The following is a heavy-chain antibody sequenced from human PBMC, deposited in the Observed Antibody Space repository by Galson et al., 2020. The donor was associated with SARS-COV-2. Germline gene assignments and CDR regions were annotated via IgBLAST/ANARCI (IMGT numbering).Heavy chain of an antibody. CDR3: AREAVADSFDY. Sequence: GESLKISCAASGFTFSSYSMNWVRQAPGKGLEWVSFISSSSSYIYYADSVKGRFTISRDNAKNSLYLQMNSLRAEDTAVYYCAREAVADSFDYWGQGTLVTVSS. V-gene: IGHV3-21*01. J-gene: IGHJ4*02. CDR1: GFTFSSYS. CDR2: ISSSSSYI. D-gene: IGHD6-19*01.